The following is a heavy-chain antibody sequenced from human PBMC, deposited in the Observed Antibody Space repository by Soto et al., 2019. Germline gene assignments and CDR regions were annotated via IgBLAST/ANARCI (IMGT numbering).Heavy chain of an antibody. CDR2: IRSKANSYAT. D-gene: IGHD6-13*01. J-gene: IGHJ4*02. V-gene: IGHV3-73*01. CDR3: TRHYDSSSWHFPHSY. CDR1: GFTFSGST. Sequence: PGGSLRLSCAASGFTFSGSTMHWVRQASGKGLEWVGRIRSKANSYATAYDASVKGRFTISRDDSKNTAYLQMNSLKTEDTAVYYCTRHYDSSSWHFPHSYWGQGTLVTVSS.